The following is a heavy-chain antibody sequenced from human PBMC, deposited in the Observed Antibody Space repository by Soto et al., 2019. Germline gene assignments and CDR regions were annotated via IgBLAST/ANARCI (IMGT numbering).Heavy chain of an antibody. CDR2: ISYDGSVT. D-gene: IGHD1-26*01. V-gene: IGHV3-30*18. Sequence: RRSGAGCGGTYIQYVMQWDHQKPGKGLEWVAIISYDGSVTYFGDSVRGRFTISRDDSQHTLFLQMSSLRPEDTAVYYCAKPSEPFRAPYYFDSWGQGTLVTVSS. CDR3: AKPSEPFRAPYYFDS. CDR1: GGTYIQYV. J-gene: IGHJ4*02.